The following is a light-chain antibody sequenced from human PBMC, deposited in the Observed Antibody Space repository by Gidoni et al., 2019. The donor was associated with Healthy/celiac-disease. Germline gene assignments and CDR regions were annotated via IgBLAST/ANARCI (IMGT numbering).Light chain of an antibody. CDR1: QSISSW. V-gene: IGKV1-5*03. J-gene: IGKJ4*01. CDR3: QQYNGYPLT. CDR2: KAS. Sequence: DIQMTQSPSTLSASVGDRVTITCRASQSISSWLAWYQQKPGKAPKLLIYKASSLESGVPSRFSGSGSGTEFTLTISSLQPDDFATYYCQQYNGYPLTFGRGTKLEIK.